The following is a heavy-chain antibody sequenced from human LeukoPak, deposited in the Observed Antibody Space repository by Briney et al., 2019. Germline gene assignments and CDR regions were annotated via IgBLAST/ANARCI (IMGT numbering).Heavy chain of an antibody. CDR1: GFTFDDYA. D-gene: IGHD3-9*01. CDR2: ISWNSGSI. V-gene: IGHV3-9*03. J-gene: IGHJ4*02. CDR3: AKDNYDILTGYSDY. Sequence: GRSLRLSCAASGFTFDDYAMHWVRQAPGKGLEWVSGISWNSGSIGYADSVKGRFTISRDNAKNSLYLQMNSLRAEDMALYYCAKDNYDILTGYSDYWGQGTLVSVSS.